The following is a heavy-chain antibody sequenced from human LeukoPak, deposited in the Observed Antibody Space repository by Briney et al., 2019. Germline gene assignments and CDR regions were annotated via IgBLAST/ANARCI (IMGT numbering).Heavy chain of an antibody. D-gene: IGHD4-17*01. V-gene: IGHV4-39*07. CDR2: IYYSGNT. J-gene: IGHJ4*02. CDR3: ARGTLTTHFDY. CDR1: GGSISSSRYN. Sequence: SETLSLTCNVSGGSISSSRYNWGWIRQPPGKGLEWIGSIYYSGNTYYNPSLESRVTISVDTSKNVLSLRLTSMTAADTAIYYCARGTLTTHFDYWGQGTLVTVSS.